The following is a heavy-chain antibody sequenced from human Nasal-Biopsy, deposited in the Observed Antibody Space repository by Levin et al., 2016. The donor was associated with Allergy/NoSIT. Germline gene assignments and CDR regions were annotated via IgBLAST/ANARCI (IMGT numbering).Heavy chain of an antibody. V-gene: IGHV3-23*01. CDR1: GFTFTSYS. CDR2: ITGSGADT. J-gene: IGHJ6*02. D-gene: IGHD3-16*01. CDR3: ARGFGSPVSRMDV. Sequence: GESLKISCAASGFTFTSYSMGWVRQAPGKGLEWVSAITGSGADTDYADSVKGRFTISRDKSKNTVYLQMNSLRAEDTAVYYCARGFGSPVSRMDVWGQGTTVIVSS.